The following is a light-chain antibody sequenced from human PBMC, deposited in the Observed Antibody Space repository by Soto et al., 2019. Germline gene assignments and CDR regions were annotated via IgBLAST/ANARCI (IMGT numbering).Light chain of an antibody. V-gene: IGLV1-47*01. CDR3: AAWDDSLSGWV. CDR2: RNN. Sequence: QLVLTQPPSASGTPGQRVTISCSGSSSNIGSNFVYWYQQFPGTAPKLLIYRNNQRPSGVPDRFSGSKSGTSASLAISGLPSEDEADYYCAAWDDSLSGWVFGGGTKVPS. J-gene: IGLJ3*02. CDR1: SSNIGSNF.